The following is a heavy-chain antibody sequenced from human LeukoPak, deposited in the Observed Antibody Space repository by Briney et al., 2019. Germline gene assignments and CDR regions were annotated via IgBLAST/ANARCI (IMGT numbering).Heavy chain of an antibody. D-gene: IGHD3-22*01. CDR3: AKDTGDYYDTSGNYYAGWFDP. J-gene: IGHJ5*02. CDR2: IRYDGNNK. V-gene: IGHV3-30*02. Sequence: GGSLSPSCEASGFSFSSFGLHWVRQAPGKGLEWVAFIRYDGNNKYFADSVKGRFSISRDNSKNTVYLQMNSLRPEDTAVYHCAKDTGDYYDTSGNYYAGWFDPWGQGTLVTVSS. CDR1: GFSFSSFG.